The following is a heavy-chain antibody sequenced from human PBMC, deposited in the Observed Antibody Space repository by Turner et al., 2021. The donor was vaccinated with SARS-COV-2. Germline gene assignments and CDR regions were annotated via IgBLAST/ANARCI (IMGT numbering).Heavy chain of an antibody. J-gene: IGHJ4*02. CDR3: ARLTTVVSLPDS. D-gene: IGHD4-17*01. Sequence: QVQLQESGPGLVKPSQTLSLTCTVSGASISSGYYWSWIRQHPGKGLEWIGYIYYSGGTSYNPSLKSRITISLDTSKKQFSLKVTSVTAADTAVYYCARLTTVVSLPDSWGQGTLVTVSS. V-gene: IGHV4-31*03. CDR1: GASISSGYY. CDR2: IYYSGGT.